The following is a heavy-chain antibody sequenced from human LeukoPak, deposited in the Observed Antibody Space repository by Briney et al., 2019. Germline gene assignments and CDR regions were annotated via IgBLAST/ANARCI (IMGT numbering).Heavy chain of an antibody. CDR1: GGSFSGYY. V-gene: IGHV4-34*01. CDR2: INHSGST. D-gene: IGHD2-2*01. J-gene: IGHJ3*02. Sequence: KPSETLSLTCAVYGGSFSGYYWSWIRQPPGKGLEWIGEINHSGSTNYNPSLKSRVTISVDTSKNQFSLKLSSVTAADTAVYYCASPGIVVVPAAIQDGDAFDIWGQGTMVTVSS. CDR3: ASPGIVVVPAAIQDGDAFDI.